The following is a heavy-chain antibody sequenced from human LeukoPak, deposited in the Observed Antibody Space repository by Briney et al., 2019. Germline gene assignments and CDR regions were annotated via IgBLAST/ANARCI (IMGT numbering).Heavy chain of an antibody. D-gene: IGHD6-13*01. CDR2: INPNSGGT. J-gene: IGHJ4*02. CDR1: GYTFTGYY. CDR3: ARGIAAAGTTSQTY. V-gene: IGHV1-2*02. Sequence: ASVKVSCKASGYTFTGYYMHWVRQAPGQGLEWMGWINPNSGGTNYAQKFQGRVTMTRDTSTSTAYMELSRLRSDDTAVYYCARGIAAAGTTSQTYWGQGTLVTVSP.